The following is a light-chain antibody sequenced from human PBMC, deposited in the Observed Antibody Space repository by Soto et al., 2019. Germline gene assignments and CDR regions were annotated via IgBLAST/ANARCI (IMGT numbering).Light chain of an antibody. J-gene: IGKJ5*01. CDR3: QQANSFPIT. Sequence: EIQMTQSPSSVSASVGDRVTITCRASQGISTWLAWYQQKAGKAPNLLIYGASNLHSGVPSRFSGSGSGTNFTLTISSLQHEDFATYYCQQANSFPITFGQGTRLEI. CDR1: QGISTW. V-gene: IGKV1-12*01. CDR2: GAS.